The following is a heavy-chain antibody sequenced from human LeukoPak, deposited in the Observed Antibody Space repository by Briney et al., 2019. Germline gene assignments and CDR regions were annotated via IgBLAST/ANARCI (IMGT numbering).Heavy chain of an antibody. CDR2: INGDGSSR. D-gene: IGHD1-1*01. V-gene: IGHV3-74*01. Sequence: GGSLRLSCAASGFTSSSYWRDWVRQAPGKGLVWVSRINGDGSSRNYADSVKGRFTISRDNAKNTVYLQMNSLRDEDTAVYSCARARQTADAFDIWGQGTMVTVSS. CDR1: GFTSSSYW. J-gene: IGHJ3*02. CDR3: ARARQTADAFDI.